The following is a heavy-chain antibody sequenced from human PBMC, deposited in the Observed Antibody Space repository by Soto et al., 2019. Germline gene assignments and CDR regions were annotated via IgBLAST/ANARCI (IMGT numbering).Heavy chain of an antibody. CDR3: AKVEPVHKNFYY. Sequence: SLRLSCAASGFTFSSYGMHWVRQAPGKGLEWVAVISYDGSNKYYADSVKGRFTISRDNSKNTLYLQMNSLRAEDTAVYYCAKVEPVHKNFYYWGQGTLVTVSS. J-gene: IGHJ4*02. D-gene: IGHD1-1*01. V-gene: IGHV3-30*18. CDR2: ISYDGSNK. CDR1: GFTFSSYG.